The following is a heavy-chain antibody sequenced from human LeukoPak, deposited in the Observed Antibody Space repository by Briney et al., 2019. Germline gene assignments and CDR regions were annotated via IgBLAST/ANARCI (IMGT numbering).Heavy chain of an antibody. V-gene: IGHV3-7*01. CDR3: ARDPRIAARPSYFDY. J-gene: IGHJ4*02. CDR1: GLTFSSYW. Sequence: GGSLRLSCAASGLTFSSYWMSWVRQAPGKGLEWVANIKQDGSEKYYVDSVKGRFTISRDNAKNSLYLQMNSLRAEDTAVYYCARDPRIAARPSYFDYWGQGTLVTVSS. D-gene: IGHD6-6*01. CDR2: IKQDGSEK.